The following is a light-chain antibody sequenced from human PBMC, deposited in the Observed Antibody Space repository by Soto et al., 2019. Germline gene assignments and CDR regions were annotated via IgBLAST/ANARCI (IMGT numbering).Light chain of an antibody. J-gene: IGKJ1*01. CDR3: QQYNNWPPWT. CDR1: QSVSSN. V-gene: IGKV3-15*01. Sequence: EMVMTQSPATLSVSPGERATLSCRASQSVSSNLAWYQQKPGQALRLLIYGASTRATGIPARFSGSGSGTEFTLTISSLQSEDFAVYYCQQYNNWPPWTFGQGTKV. CDR2: GAS.